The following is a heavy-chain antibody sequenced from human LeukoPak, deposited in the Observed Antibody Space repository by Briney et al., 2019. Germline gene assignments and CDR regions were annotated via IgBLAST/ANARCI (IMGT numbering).Heavy chain of an antibody. V-gene: IGHV3-66*01. CDR1: GFTVSTNY. CDR3: ARDSSGWYGGDY. Sequence: GGSLRLSCAASGFTVSTNYMSWVRQAPEKGLEWVSIIYDSGTTYYADSVKGRFTISRDNSKNTLYLQMNSLRAEDTAVYYCARDSSGWYGGDYWGQGTLVTVSS. J-gene: IGHJ4*02. CDR2: IYDSGTT. D-gene: IGHD6-19*01.